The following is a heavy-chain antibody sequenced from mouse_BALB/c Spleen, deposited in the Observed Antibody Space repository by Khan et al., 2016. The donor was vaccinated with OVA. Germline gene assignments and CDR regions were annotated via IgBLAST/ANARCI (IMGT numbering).Heavy chain of an antibody. D-gene: IGHD1-1*01. V-gene: IGHV4-1*02. CDR1: GFDFSRYW. CDR3: ARLYYYGYFDY. CDR2: INPASSTI. J-gene: IGHJ2*01. Sequence: EVQLVESGGGLVQPGGSLKLSCAASGFDFSRYWMSWVRQAPGKGLEWIGEINPASSTINYTPSLKDKFIISRDNAKNTLYLQMSKVRSEDTALYYCARLYYYGYFDYWGQGTTLTVSS.